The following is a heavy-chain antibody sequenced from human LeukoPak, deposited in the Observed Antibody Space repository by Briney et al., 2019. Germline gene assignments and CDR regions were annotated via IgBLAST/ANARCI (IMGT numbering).Heavy chain of an antibody. Sequence: GASVKVSCKASGYTFTSYGISWVRQAPGQGLEWMGWISAYNGNTNYAQKLQGRVTMTTDTSTSTAYMELRTLRSDDTAVYYCARGNIAAAGSGWFGPWGQGTLVTVSS. D-gene: IGHD6-13*01. CDR3: ARGNIAAAGSGWFGP. CDR1: GYTFTSYG. J-gene: IGHJ5*02. CDR2: ISAYNGNT. V-gene: IGHV1-18*01.